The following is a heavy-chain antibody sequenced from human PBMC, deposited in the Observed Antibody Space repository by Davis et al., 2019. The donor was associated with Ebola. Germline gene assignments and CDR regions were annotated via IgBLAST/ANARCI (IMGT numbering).Heavy chain of an antibody. J-gene: IGHJ4*02. Sequence: GGSLRLSCAASGFTFSSYSMNWVRQAPGKGPEWVSYISSSGSTIYYADSVKGRFTISRDNAKNSLYLQMNSLRAEDTAVYYCARDRGSPLRTRGHDYWGQGSLVTVSS. CDR3: ARDRGSPLRTRGHDY. CDR1: GFTFSSYS. CDR2: ISSSGSTI. D-gene: IGHD3-16*01. V-gene: IGHV3-48*04.